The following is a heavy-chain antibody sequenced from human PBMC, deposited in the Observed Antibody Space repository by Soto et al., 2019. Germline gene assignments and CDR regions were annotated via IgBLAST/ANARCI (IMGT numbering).Heavy chain of an antibody. CDR2: ISAYNGNT. V-gene: IGHV1-18*01. CDR1: GYTITSYG. D-gene: IGHD2-2*01. CDR3: ARGVVVVPDAMSKAKYYYYGMDV. Sequence: GASVKVSRKASGYTITSYGISWVRQAPGQGLQWMGCISAYNGNTNYAEKLQGRVTMTTDTSTSTAYMELRSLRSDDTAVYYCARGVVVVPDAMSKAKYYYYGMDVWGQGTTVTVSS. J-gene: IGHJ6*02.